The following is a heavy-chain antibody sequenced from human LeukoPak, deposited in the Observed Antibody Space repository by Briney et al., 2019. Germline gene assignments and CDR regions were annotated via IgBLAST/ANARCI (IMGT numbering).Heavy chain of an antibody. CDR2: ISSSSSTI. CDR3: ARDLYPGY. CDR1: GFTFSIYS. V-gene: IGHV3-48*01. D-gene: IGHD3-16*01. J-gene: IGHJ4*02. Sequence: GESLKISCAASGFTFSIYSMNWVRQAPGKGLEWVSYISSSSSTIHYADSVKGRFTISRDNAKNSLYLQMNSLRAEDTAVYYCARDLYPGYWGQGTLVTVSS.